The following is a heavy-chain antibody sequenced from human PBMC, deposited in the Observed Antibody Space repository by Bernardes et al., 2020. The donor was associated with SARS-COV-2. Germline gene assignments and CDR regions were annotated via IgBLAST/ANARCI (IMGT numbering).Heavy chain of an antibody. Sequence: ASVKVSCKASGYTFTKYGISWVRQAAGHGLEWMGWISAYNGNTNYAQKLQDRVTMTTDTSTSTAYMELRSLRSDDTAVYYCARVGCGGDCYPNPRPYYYYGMGVWGQGTTVAVSS. CDR1: GYTFTKYG. CDR3: ARVGCGGDCYPNPRPYYYYGMGV. V-gene: IGHV1-18*01. CDR2: ISAYNGNT. D-gene: IGHD2-21*01. J-gene: IGHJ6*02.